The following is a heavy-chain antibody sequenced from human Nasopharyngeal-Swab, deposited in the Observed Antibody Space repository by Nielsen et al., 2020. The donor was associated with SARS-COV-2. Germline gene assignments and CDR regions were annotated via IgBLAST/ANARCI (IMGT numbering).Heavy chain of an antibody. D-gene: IGHD3-3*01. CDR2: ISSSSITI. J-gene: IGHJ4*02. Sequence: GGSLRLSCAPSAFTFSIFCMNWVRQAPGKGLEWVSYISSSSITIYYAYSVKGRFTISRDNAKNSLYLKMNSLRVEDPAVYYCARDPDYDFWSGYSKSFDYWGQGTLVTVSS. CDR3: ARDPDYDFWSGYSKSFDY. V-gene: IGHV3-48*04. CDR1: AFTFSIFC.